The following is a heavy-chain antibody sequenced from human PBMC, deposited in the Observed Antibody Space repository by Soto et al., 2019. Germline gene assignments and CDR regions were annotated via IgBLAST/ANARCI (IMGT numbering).Heavy chain of an antibody. J-gene: IGHJ6*03. Sequence: QVQLQESGPGLVKPSQTLSLTCVISGDSVSSNSAAWNWIRLSPSRGLEWLARTYYRSRWYNDSAVSVRSRITVNPDTSKNQFSLQLTSVTPEDTAVYYCAGTTSHHWLYMDVWGKGATVTVSS. V-gene: IGHV6-1*01. D-gene: IGHD1-7*01. CDR3: AGTTSHHWLYMDV. CDR1: GDSVSSNSAA. CDR2: TYYRSRWYN.